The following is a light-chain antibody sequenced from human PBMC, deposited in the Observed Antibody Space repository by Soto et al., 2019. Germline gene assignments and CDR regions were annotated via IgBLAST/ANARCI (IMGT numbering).Light chain of an antibody. CDR1: QSISYY. CDR3: QQSYSTPWT. J-gene: IGKJ1*01. Sequence: DLPMTQSPSSLSASVGDRVTITCRASQSISYYLNWYQQKPGKAPKLLIYAASSLQGGVPSRFSGSGSGTDFTLTISSLQPEDFATYYCQQSYSTPWTFGQGTKVEIK. CDR2: AAS. V-gene: IGKV1-39*01.